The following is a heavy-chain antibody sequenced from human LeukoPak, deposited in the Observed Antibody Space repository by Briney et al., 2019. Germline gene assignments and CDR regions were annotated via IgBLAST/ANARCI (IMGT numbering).Heavy chain of an antibody. CDR1: GYTFTGYY. CDR2: ISAYNGNT. V-gene: IGHV1-18*04. D-gene: IGHD2-21*01. J-gene: IGHJ3*02. CDR3: ARIVVVIAKGSWAFDI. Sequence: ASVKVSCKASGYTFTGYYMHWVRQAPGQGLEWMGWISAYNGNTNYAQKLQGRVTMTTDTSTSTAYMELRSLRSDDTAVYYCARIVVVIAKGSWAFDIWGQGTMVTVSS.